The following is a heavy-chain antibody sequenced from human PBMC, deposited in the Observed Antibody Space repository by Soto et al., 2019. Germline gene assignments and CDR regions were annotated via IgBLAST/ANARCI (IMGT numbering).Heavy chain of an antibody. J-gene: IGHJ5*02. CDR1: GDSISSYY. Sequence: QVQLQESGPGLVKPSETLSLTCTVSGDSISSYYWSWIRQPPGKGLEWIGYIYYSGTTNYNPSLKRRVPISVDTSKTQFSLKLNSVTAADTAVYYCARDHTYYDILTGYYNWFDPWGQGTLVTVSS. D-gene: IGHD3-9*01. CDR2: IYYSGTT. CDR3: ARDHTYYDILTGYYNWFDP. V-gene: IGHV4-59*01.